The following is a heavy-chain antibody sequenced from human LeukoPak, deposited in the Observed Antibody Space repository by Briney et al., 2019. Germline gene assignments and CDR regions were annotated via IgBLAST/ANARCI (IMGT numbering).Heavy chain of an antibody. V-gene: IGHV3-21*01. CDR1: GFTFSSYS. J-gene: IGHJ4*02. D-gene: IGHD3-10*01. Sequence: GGSLRLSCAASGFTFSSYSMNWVRQAPGKGLEWVSSISSSSSYIYYADSVKGRFTISRDNAKNPLYLQMNSLRAEDTAVYYCARDMVRGVITDYWGQGTLVTVSS. CDR2: ISSSSSYI. CDR3: ARDMVRGVITDY.